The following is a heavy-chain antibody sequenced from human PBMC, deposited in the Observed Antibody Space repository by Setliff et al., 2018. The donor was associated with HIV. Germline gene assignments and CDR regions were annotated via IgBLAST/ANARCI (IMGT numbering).Heavy chain of an antibody. CDR2: VSSIGNT. V-gene: IGHV4-4*08. CDR3: ARTRAPYFFDF. Sequence: SETLSLTCSVSGISINGYYWSWIRQSPRTRLEWIGYVSSIGNTNYNPSLKSRVAISVDTSKNQFSLQLNSVTAADTAVYFCARTRAPYFFDFWGQGAQVTVSS. J-gene: IGHJ4*02. D-gene: IGHD1-26*01. CDR1: GISINGYY.